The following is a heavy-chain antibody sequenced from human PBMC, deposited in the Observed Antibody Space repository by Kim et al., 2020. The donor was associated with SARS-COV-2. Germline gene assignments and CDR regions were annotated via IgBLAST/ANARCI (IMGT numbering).Heavy chain of an antibody. CDR2: IYPLFGTS. CDR1: GGTFSKYG. Sequence: SVKVSCKTPGGTFSKYGISWVRLAPGQGLEWIGRIYPLFGTSKYAQKFQGRVTITADESTSTDYMELNSLRSEDAAVYYCARQIVSANTVPPYYYALDV. J-gene: IGHJ6*01. V-gene: IGHV1-69*13. CDR3: ARQIVSANTVPPYYYALDV. D-gene: IGHD3-10*01.